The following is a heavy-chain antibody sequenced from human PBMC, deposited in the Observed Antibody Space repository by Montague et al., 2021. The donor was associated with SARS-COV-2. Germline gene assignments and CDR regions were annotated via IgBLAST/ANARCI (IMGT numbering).Heavy chain of an antibody. V-gene: IGHV4-34*01. CDR2: INHSGST. CDR3: ARENTVTTFGGPYYIDS. Sequence: SETLSLTCAVYGGSFSGYYWSWIRQPPGKGLEWIGEINHSGSTNYNPSLKSRVTISVDTSKNQFSLKLSAVTAADTAVYYCARENTVTTFGGPYYIDSWGQGTLVTVSA. D-gene: IGHD4-17*01. CDR1: GGSFSGYY. J-gene: IGHJ4*02.